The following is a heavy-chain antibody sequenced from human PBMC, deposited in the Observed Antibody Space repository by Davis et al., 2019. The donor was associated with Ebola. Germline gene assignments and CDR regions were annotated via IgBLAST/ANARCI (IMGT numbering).Heavy chain of an antibody. Sequence: GGSLRLSCTASGFTFSDSWMYWVRQPPGKGLEWVSSISSSSSYIYYADSVKGRFTISRDNAKNSLYLQMNSLRAEDTAVYYCARDQRWTGRWFDPWGQGTLVTVSS. CDR2: ISSSSSYI. D-gene: IGHD3/OR15-3a*01. V-gene: IGHV3-21*01. CDR3: ARDQRWTGRWFDP. J-gene: IGHJ5*02. CDR1: GFTFSDSW.